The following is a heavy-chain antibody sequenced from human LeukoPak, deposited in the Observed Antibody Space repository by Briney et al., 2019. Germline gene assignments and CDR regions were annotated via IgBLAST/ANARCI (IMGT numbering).Heavy chain of an antibody. CDR1: GGSISNYY. Sequence: SETLSLTCTVSGGSISNYYWSWFRQPPGKGLEWIGYISYTGNTNYNPSLKNRVTISVDTSKNLFSLELSSVTAADTAVYYCARGDSSSGGYFEGFDYWGQGTLVTVSS. CDR2: ISYTGNT. V-gene: IGHV4-59*12. D-gene: IGHD6-6*01. J-gene: IGHJ4*02. CDR3: ARGDSSSGGYFEGFDY.